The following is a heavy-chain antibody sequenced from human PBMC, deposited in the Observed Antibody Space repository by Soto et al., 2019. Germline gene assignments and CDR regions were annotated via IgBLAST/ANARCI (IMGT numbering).Heavy chain of an antibody. D-gene: IGHD3-16*01. CDR2: IKGGSDI. Sequence: EVQLVESGGGLVQRWGSLRLSCAASGFTFSDFSMNWVRQAPGKGLEWVSYIKGGSDITYADSVKGRFTISRDNAKNSLYLEMNSLRDEDTAIYYCARDRDYAYVDWGQGTLVTVSS. V-gene: IGHV3-48*02. CDR1: GFTFSDFS. J-gene: IGHJ4*02. CDR3: ARDRDYAYVD.